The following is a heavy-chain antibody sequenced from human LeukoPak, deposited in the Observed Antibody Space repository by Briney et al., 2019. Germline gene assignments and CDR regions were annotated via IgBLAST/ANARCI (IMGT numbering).Heavy chain of an antibody. CDR1: GFTFSSCW. J-gene: IGHJ4*02. CDR3: ARRSSSGWWFDY. D-gene: IGHD6-19*01. V-gene: IGHV3-7*01. CDR2: IKQDGSEK. Sequence: GGSLRLSCAASGFTFSSCWMTWVRQAPGKGLEWVANIKQDGSEKYYVDSVKGRFTISRDNAKNSLYLQMNSLRVEDTAVYYCARRSSSGWWFDYWGQGTLVTVSS.